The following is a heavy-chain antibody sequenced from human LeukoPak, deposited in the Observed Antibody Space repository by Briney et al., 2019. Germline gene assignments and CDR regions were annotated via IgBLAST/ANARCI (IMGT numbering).Heavy chain of an antibody. CDR2: INAGNGNT. J-gene: IGHJ4*02. Sequence: ASVKVSCKASGYTFTSYAMHWVRQAPGQGLEWMGWINAGNGNTKYSQKFQGRVTITRDTSASTAYMELSSLGSEDTAVYYCARVLWFGELFPFDYWGQGTLVTVSS. CDR1: GYTFTSYA. V-gene: IGHV1-3*01. CDR3: ARVLWFGELFPFDY. D-gene: IGHD3-10*01.